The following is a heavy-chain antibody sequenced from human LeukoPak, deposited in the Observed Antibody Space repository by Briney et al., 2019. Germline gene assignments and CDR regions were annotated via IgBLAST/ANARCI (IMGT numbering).Heavy chain of an antibody. CDR1: GFTFSGYA. J-gene: IGHJ4*02. CDR2: ISFDGNSK. Sequence: GGTLRLSCAASGFTFSGYAMHWVRQAPGKGLEWVAGISFDGNSKHYADAVKGRFTISRDNSKNALYLEMNSLRAEEDTSVYYCASRWYFDYWGQGTLVTVSS. D-gene: IGHD5-24*01. V-gene: IGHV3-30*03. CDR3: ASRWYFDY.